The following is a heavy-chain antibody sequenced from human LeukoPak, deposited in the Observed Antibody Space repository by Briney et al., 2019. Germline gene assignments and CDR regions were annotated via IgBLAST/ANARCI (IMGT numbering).Heavy chain of an antibody. CDR3: ARDGYYYDSSGYRNRYYFDY. V-gene: IGHV1-69*01. J-gene: IGHJ4*02. D-gene: IGHD3-22*01. Sequence: SVKVSCKASGGTFSSYAISWVRQAPGQGLEWMGGIIPIFGTANYAQKFQGRVTITADESTSTAYMELSSLRSEDTAVYYCARDGYYYDSSGYRNRYYFDYWGQGTLVTVSS. CDR2: IIPIFGTA. CDR1: GGTFSSYA.